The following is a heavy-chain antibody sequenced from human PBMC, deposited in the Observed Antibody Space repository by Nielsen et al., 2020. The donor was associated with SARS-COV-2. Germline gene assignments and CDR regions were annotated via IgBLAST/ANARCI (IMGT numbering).Heavy chain of an antibody. J-gene: IGHJ4*02. Sequence: ASVKVSCKVSGYTLTELSMHWVRQAPGKGLEWMGGFDPEDGETIYAQKFQGRVTMTEDTSTDTAYMELSSLRSEDTAVYYCATIWGSYRYTHAGGGYWGQGTLVTVSS. CDR2: FDPEDGET. V-gene: IGHV1-24*01. CDR3: ATIWGSYRYTHAGGGY. D-gene: IGHD3-16*02. CDR1: GYTLTELS.